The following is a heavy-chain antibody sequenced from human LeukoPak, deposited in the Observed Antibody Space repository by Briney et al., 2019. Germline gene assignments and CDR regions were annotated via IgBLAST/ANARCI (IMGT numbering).Heavy chain of an antibody. CDR3: ATRTVPTAIHSAFDI. V-gene: IGHV1-24*01. Sequence: ASVKVSCKSSGYTLSVLPIHWVRQAPGKGLECMGGYEPEDGETFYTQEFQGRVTMTKDISTDTAYMELSSLRSDDTAMYYCATRTVPTAIHSAFDIWGQGTMVTVSS. J-gene: IGHJ3*02. CDR1: GYTLSVLP. D-gene: IGHD2-2*02. CDR2: YEPEDGET.